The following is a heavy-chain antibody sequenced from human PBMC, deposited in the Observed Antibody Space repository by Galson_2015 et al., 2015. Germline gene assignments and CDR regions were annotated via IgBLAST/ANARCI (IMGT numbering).Heavy chain of an antibody. CDR3: AKSGWELLGFDY. Sequence: SLRLSCAASGFTFSSYAMSWVRQAPGKGLEWVPAISGSGGSTYYADSVKGRFTISRDNSKNTLYLQMNSLRAEDTAVYYCAKSGWELLGFDYWGQGTLVTVSS. V-gene: IGHV3-23*01. CDR1: GFTFSSYA. D-gene: IGHD1-26*01. CDR2: ISGSGGST. J-gene: IGHJ4*02.